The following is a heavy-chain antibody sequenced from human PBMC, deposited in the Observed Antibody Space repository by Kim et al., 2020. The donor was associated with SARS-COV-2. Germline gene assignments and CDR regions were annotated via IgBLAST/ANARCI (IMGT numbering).Heavy chain of an antibody. CDR1: GYTFTSYG. CDR2: ISAYNGNT. Sequence: ASVKVSCKASGYTFTSYGISWVRQAPGQGLEWMGWISAYNGNTNYAQKFQGRVTMTTDTSTSTAYMELRSLRSDDTAVYYCARTLGYCSGGSCYSADAFDIGGQGTMVTVSS. D-gene: IGHD2-15*01. CDR3: ARTLGYCSGGSCYSADAFDI. V-gene: IGHV1-18*01. J-gene: IGHJ3*02.